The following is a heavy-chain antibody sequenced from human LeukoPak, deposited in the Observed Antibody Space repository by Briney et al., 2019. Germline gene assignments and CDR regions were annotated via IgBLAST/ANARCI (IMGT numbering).Heavy chain of an antibody. CDR3: ARDRAALKVGATDY. CDR1: GFTFSSYS. J-gene: IGHJ4*02. D-gene: IGHD1-26*01. CDR2: ITGSVSYI. Sequence: GGSLRLSCAASGFTFSSYSRNWVRQGPGKGREGVSSITGSVSYIYYGDSVKGRFTISRDNAKNSLYIQMNSLRAEDTAVYYCARDRAALKVGATDYWGQGTLVTVSS. V-gene: IGHV3-21*01.